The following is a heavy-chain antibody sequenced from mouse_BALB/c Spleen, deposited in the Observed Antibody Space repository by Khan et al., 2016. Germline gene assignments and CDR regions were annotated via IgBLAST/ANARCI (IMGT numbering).Heavy chain of an antibody. CDR3: ARRGSGPHAMDY. CDR2: IDPSDSYT. J-gene: IGHJ4*01. Sequence: QVQLQQSGAELVKPGASVKLSCKASGYTFTSYWMHWVKQRPGQGLEWIGEIDPSDSYTNYNQKFKGKATLTVDKSSSTAYMQLSSLTSEDAAVYYCARRGSGPHAMDYWGQGTSVTVSS. D-gene: IGHD3-1*01. CDR1: GYTFTSYW. V-gene: IGHV1-69*02.